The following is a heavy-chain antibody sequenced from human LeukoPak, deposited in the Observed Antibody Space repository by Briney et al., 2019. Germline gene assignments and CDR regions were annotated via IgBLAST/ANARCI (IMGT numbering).Heavy chain of an antibody. Sequence: PGGSLRLSCAASGFTFSSYGMHWVRQAPGKGLEWVAVISYDGSNKYYADSVKGRFTISRDNSKNTLYLQMSSLRAEDTAVYYCAKGPKIWGQGTMVTVSS. J-gene: IGHJ3*02. V-gene: IGHV3-30*18. CDR3: AKGPKI. CDR2: ISYDGSNK. CDR1: GFTFSSYG.